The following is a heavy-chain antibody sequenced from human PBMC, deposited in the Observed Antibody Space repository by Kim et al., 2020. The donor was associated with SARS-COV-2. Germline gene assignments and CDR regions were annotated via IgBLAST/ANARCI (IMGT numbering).Heavy chain of an antibody. CDR2: ISYDGSNK. CDR1: GFTFSSYG. J-gene: IGHJ3*02. CDR3: AKAYSGSYYDAFDI. Sequence: GGSLRLSCAASGFTFSSYGMHWVRQAPGKGLEWVAVISYDGSNKYYADSVKGRFTISRDNSKNTLYLQMNSPRAEDTAVYYCAKAYSGSYYDAFDIWGQGTMVTVSS. D-gene: IGHD1-26*01. V-gene: IGHV3-30*18.